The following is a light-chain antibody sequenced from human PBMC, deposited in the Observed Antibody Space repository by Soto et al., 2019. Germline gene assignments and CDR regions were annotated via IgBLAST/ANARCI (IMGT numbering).Light chain of an antibody. CDR3: KSYAGSNTYV. J-gene: IGLJ1*01. Sequence: QSVLTQPPSASLSPGQSVTISCTGTKSDIGVYDFVSLYQHHPGKAPRLIIYEVVQRPSGVPDRFSGSKSGNTASLTVSGLQAADEADYFCKSYAGSNTYVFGSGTKVTV. CDR1: KSDIGVYDF. CDR2: EVV. V-gene: IGLV2-8*01.